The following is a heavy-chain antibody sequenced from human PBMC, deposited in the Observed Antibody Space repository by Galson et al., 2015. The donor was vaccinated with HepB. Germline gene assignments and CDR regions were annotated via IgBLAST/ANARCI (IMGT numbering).Heavy chain of an antibody. CDR1: GGSISSYY. CDR3: ARRGIAALDFDY. V-gene: IGHV4-59*01. D-gene: IGHD6-6*01. Sequence: SETLSLTCTVSGGSISSYYWSWIRQPPGKGLEWIGYIYYSGSTNYNPSLKSRVTISVDTSKNQFSLKLSSVTAADTAVYYCARRGIAALDFDYWGQGTLVTVSS. CDR2: IYYSGST. J-gene: IGHJ4*02.